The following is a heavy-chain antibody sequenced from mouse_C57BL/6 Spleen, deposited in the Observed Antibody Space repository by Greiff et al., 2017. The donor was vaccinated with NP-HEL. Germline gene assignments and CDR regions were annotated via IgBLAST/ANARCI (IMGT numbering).Heavy chain of an antibody. V-gene: IGHV5-17*01. J-gene: IGHJ3*01. Sequence: EVQVVESGGGLVKPGGSLKLSCAASGFTFSDYGMHWVRQAPEKGLEWVAYISSGSSTIYYADSVKGRFTISRVNAKNTLFLQMTSLRSEDTAMYYCAATPFAYWGQGTLVTVSA. CDR3: AATPFAY. D-gene: IGHD1-1*01. CDR2: ISSGSSTI. CDR1: GFTFSDYG.